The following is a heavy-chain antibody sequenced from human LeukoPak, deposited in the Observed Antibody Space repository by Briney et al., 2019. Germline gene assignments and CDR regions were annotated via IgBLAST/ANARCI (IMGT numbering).Heavy chain of an antibody. Sequence: ASVNVSCRASGYTFTGYHMHWVRQAPGQGLEGMGWINANSGGTNYAQKFQGRVTLTRDSSIRPAYMELSRLRSDDTAVYYCARDIYGESQSVFDYWGQGTLVTVSS. V-gene: IGHV1-2*02. CDR3: ARDIYGESQSVFDY. CDR1: GYTFTGYH. CDR2: INANSGGT. J-gene: IGHJ4*02. D-gene: IGHD4-17*01.